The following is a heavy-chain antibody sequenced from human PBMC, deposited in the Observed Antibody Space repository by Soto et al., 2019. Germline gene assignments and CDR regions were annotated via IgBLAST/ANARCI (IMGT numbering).Heavy chain of an antibody. CDR2: IIPIFGTA. Sequence: QVQLVQSGAEVKKPGSSVKVSCKASGGTFSNYAMSWVRQVPGQGLEWMGGIIPIFGTANYAQKFQGRVTITADESTSTAYMELSSLRSEDTAVYYCARGMVRFLDSLGVDVWGQGTTVTVSS. V-gene: IGHV1-69*12. CDR3: ARGMVRFLDSLGVDV. J-gene: IGHJ6*02. D-gene: IGHD3-3*01. CDR1: GGTFSNYA.